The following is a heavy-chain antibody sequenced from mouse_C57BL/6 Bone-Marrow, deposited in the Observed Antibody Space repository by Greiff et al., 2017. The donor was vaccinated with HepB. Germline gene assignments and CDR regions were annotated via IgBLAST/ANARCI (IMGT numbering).Heavy chain of an antibody. CDR2: ISNGGGST. J-gene: IGHJ3*01. CDR3: ARGAIYYDYDKGDGFAY. D-gene: IGHD2-4*01. CDR1: GFTFSDYY. Sequence: EVQGVESGGGLVQPGGSLKLSCAASGFTFSDYYMYWVRQTPEKRLEWVAYISNGGGSTYYPDTVKGRFTISRDNAKNTLYLQMSRLKSEDTAMYYCARGAIYYDYDKGDGFAYWGQGTLVTVSA. V-gene: IGHV5-12*01.